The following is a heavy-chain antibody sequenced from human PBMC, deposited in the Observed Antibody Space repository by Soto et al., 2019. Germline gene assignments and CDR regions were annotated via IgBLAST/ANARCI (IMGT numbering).Heavy chain of an antibody. J-gene: IGHJ4*02. CDR1: GFTFTSYW. CDR2: IKKDGSAK. D-gene: IGHD1-26*01. Sequence: GGSLRLSCAASGFTFTSYWMTWVRQAPGKGLEWVANIKKDGSAKFYVDSVKGRFTISRDNAKNSLYLQMNSLRAEDTAVYYCARDPRDSEYAIFDSWGQGTLVTVSS. CDR3: ARDPRDSEYAIFDS. V-gene: IGHV3-7*05.